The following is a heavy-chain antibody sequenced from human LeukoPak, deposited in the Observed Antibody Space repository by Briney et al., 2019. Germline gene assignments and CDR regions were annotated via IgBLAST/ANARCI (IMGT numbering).Heavy chain of an antibody. CDR2: IYYSGST. V-gene: IGHV4-59*01. CDR1: GGSISSYY. J-gene: IGHJ4*02. CDR3: ARGTSSVAGAFFDY. Sequence: SVTLSLTCTVSGGSISSYYWSWIRQPPGKGLEWIGYIYYSGSTNYNPSLKRRVTISVDTSKNQFSLKLSSVTAADTAVYYCARGTSSVAGAFFDYWDQGTLVTVSS. D-gene: IGHD2-2*01.